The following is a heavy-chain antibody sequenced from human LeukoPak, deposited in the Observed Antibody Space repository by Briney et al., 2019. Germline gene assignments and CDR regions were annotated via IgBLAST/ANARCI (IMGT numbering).Heavy chain of an antibody. J-gene: IGHJ4*02. V-gene: IGHV4-34*01. CDR3: ARGKWMVRGVISV. D-gene: IGHD3-10*01. CDR2: INHSGST. CDR1: GGSFSGYY. Sequence: SETLSLTCAVYGGSFSGYYWSWIRQPPGKGLEWIGEINHSGSTNYNPSLKSRVTISVDTSKNQFSLKLSSVTAADTAVYYCARGKWMVRGVISVWGQGTLDTVSS.